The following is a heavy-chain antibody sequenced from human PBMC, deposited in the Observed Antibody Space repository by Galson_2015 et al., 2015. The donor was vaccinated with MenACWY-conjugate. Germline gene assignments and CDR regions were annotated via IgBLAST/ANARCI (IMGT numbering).Heavy chain of an antibody. V-gene: IGHV4-4*02. CDR2: IYHSGST. CDR1: GGSISSSNW. J-gene: IGHJ4*02. D-gene: IGHD3-3*01. CDR3: ARRGPGSDFWSGYYSFDY. Sequence: ETLSLPCAVSGGSISSSNWWRWVRPPPGQGLEWIGEIYHSGSTNYNPSLKCRVSISVDKSKNQFSLKLSSVTAADTAVYYCARRGPGSDFWSGYYSFDYWGQGTLVTVSS.